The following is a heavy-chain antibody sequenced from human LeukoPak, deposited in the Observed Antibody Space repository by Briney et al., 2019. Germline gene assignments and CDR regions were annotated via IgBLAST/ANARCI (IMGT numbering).Heavy chain of an antibody. Sequence: ASVKVSCKASGYTFSSYGISWVRQAPGQGLEWMGRINPNSGGTNYAQKFQGRVTMTRDTSISTAYMELSRLRSDDTAVYYCARDPSSTDAFDIWGQGTMVTVSS. CDR3: ARDPSSTDAFDI. CDR1: GYTFSSYG. CDR2: INPNSGGT. V-gene: IGHV1-2*06. D-gene: IGHD2-2*01. J-gene: IGHJ3*02.